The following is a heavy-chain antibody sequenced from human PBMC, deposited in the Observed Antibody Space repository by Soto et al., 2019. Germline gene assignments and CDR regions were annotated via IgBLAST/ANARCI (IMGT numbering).Heavy chain of an antibody. Sequence: PSETLSITCTVSCGSISSGGYYWSWIRQHPGKGLEWTGYIYYSGSTYYNPSLKSRVTISVDTSKNQFSLKLSSVTAADMAVYYCARETSPERGYSYGFDYWGQGTLVTVSS. V-gene: IGHV4-31*02. J-gene: IGHJ4*02. CDR2: IYYSGST. D-gene: IGHD5-18*01. CDR1: CGSISSGGYY. CDR3: ARETSPERGYSYGFDY.